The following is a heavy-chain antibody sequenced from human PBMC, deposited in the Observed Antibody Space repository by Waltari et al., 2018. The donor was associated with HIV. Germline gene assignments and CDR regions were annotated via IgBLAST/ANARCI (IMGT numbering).Heavy chain of an antibody. CDR2: INSGGITI. CDR3: ARPRYSGYDYPTYFDY. D-gene: IGHD5-12*01. CDR1: GFSFSDFY. J-gene: IGHJ4*02. V-gene: IGHV3-11*01. Sequence: QVQLVASGGGLVKPGGSLRLSCAASGFSFSDFYMSWVRQAPGKGLEWVSYINSGGITIHYANSVKGRFTISRDNAKNSLYLQMNYLTAEDTAVYYCARPRYSGYDYPTYFDYWGQGTLVTVSS.